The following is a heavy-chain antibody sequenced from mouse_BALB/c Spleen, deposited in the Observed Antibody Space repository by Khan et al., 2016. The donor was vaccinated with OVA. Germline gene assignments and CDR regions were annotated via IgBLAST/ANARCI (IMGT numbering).Heavy chain of an antibody. Sequence: EVKLLESGPELVKPGASVKIPCKASGYTFTDYKMDWVKQSHGKSLEWIGDINPNNGGTIYNQKFKGKATLTVDKSSSTAYVELRSLTSEDTAFYFCASSGGNYGFLYAMDYWGQGTSVTVSS. V-gene: IGHV1-18*01. CDR1: GYTFTDYK. D-gene: IGHD2-1*01. CDR3: ASSGGNYGFLYAMDY. CDR2: INPNNGGT. J-gene: IGHJ4*01.